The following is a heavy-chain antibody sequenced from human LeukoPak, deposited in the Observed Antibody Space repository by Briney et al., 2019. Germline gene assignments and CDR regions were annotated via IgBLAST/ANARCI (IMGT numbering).Heavy chain of an antibody. CDR1: GGSFSGYY. D-gene: IGHD2-2*01. CDR3: ARDRTAYIVVVPAARTNWFDP. CDR2: INHSGST. V-gene: IGHV4-34*01. Sequence: PLETLSLTCAVYGGSFSGYYWSWIRQPPGKGLEWIGEINHSGSTNYNPSLKSRVTISVDTSKNQFSLKLSSVTAADTAVYYCARDRTAYIVVVPAARTNWFDPWGQGTLVTVSS. J-gene: IGHJ5*02.